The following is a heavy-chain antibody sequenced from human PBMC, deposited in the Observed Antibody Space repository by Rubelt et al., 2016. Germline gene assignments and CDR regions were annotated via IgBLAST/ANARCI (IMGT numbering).Heavy chain of an antibody. J-gene: IGHJ4*02. Sequence: EVQLLESGGGLVQFGGSLRLSCAASGFTFSSYAMSWVRQAPGKGLEWVSVLYTGGNTYYADSVKGRFTISRDNSKNTLFLQMNSLRAEDTAVYYCARVGRGNIYGYGDYWGQGTLVSVSS. D-gene: IGHD5-18*01. CDR2: LYTGGNT. CDR3: ARVGRGNIYGYGDY. V-gene: IGHV3-23*03. CDR1: GFTFSSYA.